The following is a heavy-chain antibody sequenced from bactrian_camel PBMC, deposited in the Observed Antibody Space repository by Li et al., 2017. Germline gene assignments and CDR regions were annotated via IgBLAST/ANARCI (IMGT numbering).Heavy chain of an antibody. J-gene: IGHJ4*01. V-gene: IGHV3S40*01. Sequence: VQLVESGGGLVQPGGSLRLSCAASGYTYSSGCVGWFRQAPGKGLEWVSTIRSNGSNTHYADSMKGRFTISLGMAKDTVYLQMNSLKPEDTVMYYCNAYLEVGYSGPWCKDVTDYWGQGTQVTVS. D-gene: IGHD1*01. CDR1: GYTYSSGC. CDR3: NAYLEVGYSGPWCKDVTDY. CDR2: IRSNGSNT.